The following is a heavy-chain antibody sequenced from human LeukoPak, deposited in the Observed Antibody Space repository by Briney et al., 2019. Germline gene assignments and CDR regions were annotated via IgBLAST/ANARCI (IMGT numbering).Heavy chain of an antibody. CDR1: GFTFTNYA. J-gene: IGHJ4*02. Sequence: GGSLRLYCAASGFTFTNYAMSWVRQAPGTGLDWVSAISGSGGSTYYADSVKGRFTISRDNSKNTLYLQMNSLRAEDTAVYYCAKGRYGDYAAVDYWGQGTLVTVSS. V-gene: IGHV3-23*01. CDR3: AKGRYGDYAAVDY. CDR2: ISGSGGST. D-gene: IGHD4-17*01.